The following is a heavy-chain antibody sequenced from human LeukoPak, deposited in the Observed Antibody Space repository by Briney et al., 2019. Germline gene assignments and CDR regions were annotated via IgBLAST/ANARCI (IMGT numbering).Heavy chain of an antibody. V-gene: IGHV3-53*01. CDR2: IYSGGST. J-gene: IGHJ4*02. D-gene: IGHD3-22*01. Sequence: PGGSLRLSCAASGFTFSSNYMSWVRQAPGKGPEWVSPIYSGGSTYYADSVKGRFTISRDNSKNTLYLQMNSLRAEDTAVYYCARPMYYYDSSGYHPIDYWGQGTLVTVSS. CDR1: GFTFSSNY. CDR3: ARPMYYYDSSGYHPIDY.